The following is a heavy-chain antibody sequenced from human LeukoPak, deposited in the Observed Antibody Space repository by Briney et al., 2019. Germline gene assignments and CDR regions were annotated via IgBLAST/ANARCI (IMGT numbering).Heavy chain of an antibody. CDR2: IYTSGST. D-gene: IGHD2-2*01. V-gene: IGHV4-61*02. J-gene: IGHJ6*03. CDR1: GGSISSGSYY. CDR3: ARDGVIPAAKIHYYYYYMDV. Sequence: SETLSLTCTVSGGSISSGSYYWSWIRKPAGKGVEWIGRIYTSGSTNYNPSLKSRVTISVDTYKNQFSLKLSSVTAADTAVYYCARDGVIPAAKIHYYYYYMDVWGKGTTVTVSS.